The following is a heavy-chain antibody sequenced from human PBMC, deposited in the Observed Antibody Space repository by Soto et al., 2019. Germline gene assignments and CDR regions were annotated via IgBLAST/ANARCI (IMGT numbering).Heavy chain of an antibody. V-gene: IGHV1-69*13. CDR3: ARPLKADYYYYYGMDV. CDR2: IIPIFGTA. CDR1: GGTFSSYA. Sequence: SVKVSCKASGGTFSSYAISWVRQAPGQGLEWMGGIIPIFGTANYAQKFQGRVTITADESTSTAYMELSSLRSEDTAVYYCARPLKADYYYYYGMDVWGQGTTVTVSS. J-gene: IGHJ6*02.